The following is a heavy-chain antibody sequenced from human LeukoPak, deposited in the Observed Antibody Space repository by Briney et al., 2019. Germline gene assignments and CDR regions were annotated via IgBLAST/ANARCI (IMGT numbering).Heavy chain of an antibody. CDR2: ISSSSSII. CDR3: ASTLDIVATIEGDY. Sequence: GGSLRLSCAASGFTFSSYSMNWVRQAPGKGLEWVSYISSSSSIIYYADSVKGRFTISRDNAKNSLYLQMNSLRAEDTAVYYCASTLDIVATIEGDYWGQGTLVTVSS. CDR1: GFTFSSYS. V-gene: IGHV3-48*01. D-gene: IGHD5-12*01. J-gene: IGHJ4*02.